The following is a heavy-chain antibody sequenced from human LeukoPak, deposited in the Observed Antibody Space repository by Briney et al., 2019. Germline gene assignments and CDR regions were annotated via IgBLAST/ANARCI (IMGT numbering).Heavy chain of an antibody. CDR3: AKGRYSYGFDY. D-gene: IGHD5-18*01. CDR1: GFTFDDYA. V-gene: IGHV3-9*01. Sequence: PGGSLRLSCAASGFTFDDYAMHWVRHAPGKGLEWVSGISWNSGSIGYADSVKGRFTISRDNAKNSLYLQMNSLRAEDTALYYCAKGRYSYGFDYWGQGTLVTVSS. J-gene: IGHJ4*02. CDR2: ISWNSGSI.